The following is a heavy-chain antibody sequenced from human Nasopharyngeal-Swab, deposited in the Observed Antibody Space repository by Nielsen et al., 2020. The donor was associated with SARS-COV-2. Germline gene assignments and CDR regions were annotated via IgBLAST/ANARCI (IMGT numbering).Heavy chain of an antibody. CDR2: IIPMFGTA. V-gene: IGHV1-69*13. D-gene: IGHD1-26*01. Sequence: SVKVSCKASGGTFSSYAISWVRQAPGQGLEWMGGIIPMFGTANFAQKFQGRVTITADESTSTAYMELSSLRSEDTAVYYCARGIVSGSYGDKTDAFEIWGQGTMVTVSS. J-gene: IGHJ3*02. CDR3: ARGIVSGSYGDKTDAFEI. CDR1: GGTFSSYA.